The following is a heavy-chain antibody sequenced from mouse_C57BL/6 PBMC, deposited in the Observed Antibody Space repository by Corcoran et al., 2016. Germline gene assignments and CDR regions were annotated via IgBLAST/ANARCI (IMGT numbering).Heavy chain of an antibody. CDR1: GYTFTDYY. CDR2: IFPGSGST. J-gene: IGHJ2*01. D-gene: IGHD1-1*01. V-gene: IGHV1-75*01. CDR3: ARSYYDGSSYYYFDY. Sequence: QVQLQQSGPELVKPGASVKISCKASGYTFTDYYINWVKQRPGQGLEWIGWIFPGSGSTYYNEKFKGKATLTVDKSSSTAYMLLSSLTSEDSAVYFCARSYYDGSSYYYFDYWGQGTTLTVSS.